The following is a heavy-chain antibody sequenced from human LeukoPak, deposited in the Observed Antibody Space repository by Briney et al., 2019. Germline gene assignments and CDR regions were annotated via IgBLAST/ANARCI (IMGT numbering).Heavy chain of an antibody. Sequence: PGGSLRLSCAASGFTFSSYSVNRVRQAPGKGLEWVSSISSSSSYIYYADSVKGRFTISRDNAKNSLYLQMNSLRAEDTAVYYCARVVGATDYWGQGTLVTVSS. D-gene: IGHD1-26*01. V-gene: IGHV3-21*01. CDR3: ARVVGATDY. CDR2: ISSSSSYI. CDR1: GFTFSSYS. J-gene: IGHJ4*02.